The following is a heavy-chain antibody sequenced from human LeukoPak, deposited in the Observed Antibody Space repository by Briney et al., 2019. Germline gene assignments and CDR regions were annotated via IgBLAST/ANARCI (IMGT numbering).Heavy chain of an antibody. V-gene: IGHV4-4*07. D-gene: IGHD3-9*01. CDR1: GGSISSYY. CDR2: IYTSGST. Sequence: SETLSLTCTVSGGSISSYYWSWIRQPAGKGLEWIGRIYTSGSTNYNPSLKSRVTMSADTSKNQFSLKLSSVTAADTAVYYCARGVRYFDCLPPHYFDYWGQGTLVTVSS. J-gene: IGHJ4*02. CDR3: ARGVRYFDCLPPHYFDY.